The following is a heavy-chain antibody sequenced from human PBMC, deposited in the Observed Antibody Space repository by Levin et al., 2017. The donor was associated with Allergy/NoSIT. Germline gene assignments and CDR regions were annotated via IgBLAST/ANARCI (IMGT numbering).Heavy chain of an antibody. D-gene: IGHD3-3*01. V-gene: IGHV3-48*03. J-gene: IGHJ4*02. CDR2: ISSSGSTI. CDR3: ARQLGNFWSGYNYFDY. Sequence: LSLTCAASGFTFSSYEMNWVRQAPGKGLEWVSYISSSGSTIYHADSVKGRFTISRDNAKNSLYLQMNSLRAEDTAVYYCARQLGNFWSGYNYFDYWGQGTLVTVSS. CDR1: GFTFSSYE.